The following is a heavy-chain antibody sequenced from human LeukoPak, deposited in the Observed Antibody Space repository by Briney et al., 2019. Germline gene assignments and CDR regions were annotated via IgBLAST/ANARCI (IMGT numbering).Heavy chain of an antibody. CDR1: GFTFNNYS. CDR3: AKEVRSSSGWYSDY. Sequence: GGSLRLSCAASGFTFNNYSMNWVRQAPGKGLEWVSSISNSSSYIYYADSVKGRFTISRDNYKSTLYLQMNSLRAEDTAVYSCAKEVRSSSGWYSDYWGQGTLVTVSS. V-gene: IGHV3-21*04. CDR2: ISNSSSYI. D-gene: IGHD6-19*01. J-gene: IGHJ4*02.